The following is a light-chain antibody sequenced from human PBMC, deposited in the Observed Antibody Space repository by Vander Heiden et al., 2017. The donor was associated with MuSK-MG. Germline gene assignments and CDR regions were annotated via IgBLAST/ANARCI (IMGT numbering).Light chain of an antibody. V-gene: IGKV1-5*03. CDR1: QSISNS. Sequence: IQMTQSPSTMSASVGDRVTITCRASQSISNSLARYQQKPGKAPKLLVYRASSLQSGVPSRFSGSGSETEFTLTISSLQPDDFATYYCQQYNSDPVTFGQGTKVEIK. CDR3: QQYNSDPVT. J-gene: IGKJ1*01. CDR2: RAS.